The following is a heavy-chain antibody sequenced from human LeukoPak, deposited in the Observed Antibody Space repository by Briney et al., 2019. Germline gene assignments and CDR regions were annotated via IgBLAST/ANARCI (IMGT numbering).Heavy chain of an antibody. J-gene: IGHJ4*02. CDR3: AREEGEWFGELFLPFNY. Sequence: ASVKVSCKASGYTFTDYYMHWVRQAPGQGLEWMGWINPNSGGTNYAQKFQGRVTMTRDMSINTAYMELSRLRSDDTAVYYCAREEGEWFGELFLPFNYWGQGTLVTVSS. CDR2: INPNSGGT. V-gene: IGHV1-2*02. D-gene: IGHD3-10*01. CDR1: GYTFTDYY.